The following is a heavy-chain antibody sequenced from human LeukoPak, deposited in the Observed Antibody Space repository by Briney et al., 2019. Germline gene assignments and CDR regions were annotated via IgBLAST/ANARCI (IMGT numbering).Heavy chain of an antibody. Sequence: SETLSLTCAVYGGSFSGYYWSWIRQPPGKGLEWIGEINHSGSTNYNPSLKSRATISVDTSKNQFSLKLSSVTAVDTAVYYCASSHSTRYYFDYWGQGTLVTVSS. CDR2: INHSGST. CDR3: ASSHSTRYYFDY. V-gene: IGHV4-34*01. CDR1: GGSFSGYY. J-gene: IGHJ4*02. D-gene: IGHD6-13*01.